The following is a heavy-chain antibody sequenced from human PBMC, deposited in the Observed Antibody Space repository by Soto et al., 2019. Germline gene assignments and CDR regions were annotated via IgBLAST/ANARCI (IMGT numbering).Heavy chain of an antibody. J-gene: IGHJ5*01. Sequence: SETLSLTCSVSGDSISTVDYFWAWIRQPPGQALEYIGYIYKSATTYYNPSFESRVAISLDTSKSQFSLNVTSVTAADTAVYFCARGRYCLTGRCFPDWFDSWGQGTLVTVSS. CDR1: GDSISTVDYF. CDR2: IYKSATT. CDR3: ARGRYCLTGRCFPDWFDS. D-gene: IGHD2-15*01. V-gene: IGHV4-30-4*01.